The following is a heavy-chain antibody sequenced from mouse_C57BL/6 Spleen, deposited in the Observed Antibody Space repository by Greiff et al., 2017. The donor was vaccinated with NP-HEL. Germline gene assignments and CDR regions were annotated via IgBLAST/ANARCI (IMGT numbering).Heavy chain of an antibody. J-gene: IGHJ1*03. CDR2: IYPGDGDT. CDR3: ARAPSTVVATGYFDV. V-gene: IGHV1-82*01. D-gene: IGHD1-1*01. Sequence: VQLQESGPELVKPGASVKISCKASGYAFSSSWMNWVKQRPGKGLEWIGRIYPGDGDTNYNGKFKGKATLTADKSSSTAYMQLSSLTSEDSAVYFCARAPSTVVATGYFDVWGTGTTVTVSS. CDR1: GYAFSSSW.